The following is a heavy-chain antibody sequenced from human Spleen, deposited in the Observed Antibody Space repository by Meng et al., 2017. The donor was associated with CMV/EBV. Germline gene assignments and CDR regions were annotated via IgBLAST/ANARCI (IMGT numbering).Heavy chain of an antibody. CDR2: ISTYKGNS. CDR1: GYTFTSYG. D-gene: IGHD3-22*01. Sequence: ASVKVSCKASGYTFTSYGVSWVRQAPGQGLEWMGWISTYKGNSNYAQKLQGRVTMTADTSTSTAYMELWSLRSDDTAVYYCARVRVTMLVVVIDFGMDVWGQGTTVTVSS. V-gene: IGHV1-18*01. CDR3: ARVRVTMLVVVIDFGMDV. J-gene: IGHJ6*02.